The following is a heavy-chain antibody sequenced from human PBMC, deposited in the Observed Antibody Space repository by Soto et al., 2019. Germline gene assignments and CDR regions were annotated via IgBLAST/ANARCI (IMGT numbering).Heavy chain of an antibody. J-gene: IGHJ3*02. D-gene: IGHD2-2*01. V-gene: IGHV3-66*01. CDR2: IYSGGST. Sequence: EVQLVESGGGLVQPGGSLRLSCAASGFTVSSNYMSWVRQAPGKGLEWVSVIYSGGSTYYADSVKGSFTISRDNSKNTLYLQMNYLRAEATGVYYCARDAGPYCSSTSCYPGGAFDIWGQVTMVTVSS. CDR3: ARDAGPYCSSTSCYPGGAFDI. CDR1: GFTVSSNY.